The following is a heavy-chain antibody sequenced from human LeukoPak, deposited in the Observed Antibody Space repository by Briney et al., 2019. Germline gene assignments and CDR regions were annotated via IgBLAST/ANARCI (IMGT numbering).Heavy chain of an antibody. CDR2: ISRSGSII. J-gene: IGHJ4*02. V-gene: IGHV3-48*03. CDR1: GFNYSSYE. Sequence: GGSLRLSCAASGFNYSSYEMNWLRQAPGKGLEWVSYISRSGSIIFYADSVKGRFTISRDNAKNSLYLQMNSLRAEDTAVYYCARDRGYSPDYWGQGTLVTVSS. D-gene: IGHD1-26*01. CDR3: ARDRGYSPDY.